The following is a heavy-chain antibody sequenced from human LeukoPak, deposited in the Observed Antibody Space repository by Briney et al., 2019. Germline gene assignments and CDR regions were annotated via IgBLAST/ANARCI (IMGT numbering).Heavy chain of an antibody. V-gene: IGHV1-69*05. CDR1: GGTFSSHA. D-gene: IGHD3-3*01. CDR3: ARVEKSHYDSLYYMDV. J-gene: IGHJ6*03. CDR2: IIPIFGTT. Sequence: SVKVSCKASGGTFSSHAITWVRQAPGQGLEWMGGIIPIFGTTNYAQKFQGRVTITTDESTSTAYMELSSLRSEDTAVYYCARVEKSHYDSLYYMDVWGKGTTVTVSS.